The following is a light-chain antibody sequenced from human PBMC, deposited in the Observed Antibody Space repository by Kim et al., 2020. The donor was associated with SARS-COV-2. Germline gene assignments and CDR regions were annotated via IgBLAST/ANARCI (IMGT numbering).Light chain of an antibody. V-gene: IGLV2-14*03. CDR2: DVS. CDR1: SSGVGGYNY. Sequence: QSITISCTGTSSGVGGYNYVSWYQQHPGKAPKLMIYDVSNRPSGVSNRFSGSKSGNTASLTISGLQAEDEADYYCSSYTSSSTLYVLGTGTKVTVL. CDR3: SSYTSSSTLYV. J-gene: IGLJ1*01.